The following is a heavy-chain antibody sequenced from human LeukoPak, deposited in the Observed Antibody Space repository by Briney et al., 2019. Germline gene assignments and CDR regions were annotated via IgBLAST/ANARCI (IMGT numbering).Heavy chain of an antibody. CDR3: VRQPPGVYDTTQNWFDP. V-gene: IGHV5-10-1*01. Sequence: GESLKISCKVSGYSFPSYWITWVRQVPGKGLEWMGRIAPSDSYTNYNPSFEGHVTMSVEKSITTVYLQWSGLKASDTAMYYCVRQPPGVYDTTQNWFDPWGQGTLVTVSS. D-gene: IGHD3-22*01. CDR2: IAPSDSYT. CDR1: GYSFPSYW. J-gene: IGHJ5*02.